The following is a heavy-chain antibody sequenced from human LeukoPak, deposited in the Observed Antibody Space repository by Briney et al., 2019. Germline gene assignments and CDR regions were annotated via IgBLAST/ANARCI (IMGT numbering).Heavy chain of an antibody. V-gene: IGHV4-34*01. CDR2: INHSGST. CDR1: GGSFSGYY. J-gene: IGHJ3*02. CDR3: ARPLCSYGFLSAFDI. Sequence: SETLSLTCAVYGGSFSGYYWSWIRQPPGKGLEWIGEINHSGSTNYNPSLKSRVTISVDTSKNQFSLKLSSVTAADTAVYYCARPLCSYGFLSAFDIWGQGTMVTVSS. D-gene: IGHD5-18*01.